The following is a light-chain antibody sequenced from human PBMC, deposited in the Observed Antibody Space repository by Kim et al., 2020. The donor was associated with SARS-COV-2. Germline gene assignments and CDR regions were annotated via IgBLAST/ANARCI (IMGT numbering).Light chain of an antibody. CDR2: QDS. V-gene: IGLV3-1*01. J-gene: IGLJ2*01. CDR3: QAWDSSVV. Sequence: ESQGQTASITCSGNKLGDKYACWYQQKPGQSPVLVIYQDSKRPSGIPERFSGSNSGNTATLTISGTQAMDEADYYCQAWDSSVVFGGGTQLTVL. CDR1: KLGDKY.